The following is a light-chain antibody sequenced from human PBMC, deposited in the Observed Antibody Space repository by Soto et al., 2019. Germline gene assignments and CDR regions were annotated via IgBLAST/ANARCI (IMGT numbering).Light chain of an antibody. CDR2: KAS. CDR3: QQYNSYPLT. CDR1: QSISNW. V-gene: IGKV1-5*03. J-gene: IGKJ4*01. Sequence: DIQMTQSPSILSAYVGDRVTITCRASQSISNWLAWHQQKPGKAPKLLIYKASNLESGVPSRFSGSGFGTEFTLTISSLHPDDFATYYCQQYNSYPLTFGGGTKVEIK.